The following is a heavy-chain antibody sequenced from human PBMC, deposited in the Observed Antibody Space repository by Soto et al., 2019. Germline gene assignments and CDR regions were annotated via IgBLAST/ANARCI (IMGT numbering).Heavy chain of an antibody. CDR3: ARDYFDSSDYTTNWFDP. CDR2: IYHTGNA. Sequence: SETLSLTCSVSCDSISSSRFYWACIRQPPGEGLEWIGSIYHTGNAYYNPSLKSRVTIFVDTSKNQFSLKLTSVTAADTALYYCARDYFDSSDYTTNWFDPWGQGALVTVSS. J-gene: IGHJ5*02. D-gene: IGHD3-22*01. V-gene: IGHV4-39*01. CDR1: CDSISSSRFY.